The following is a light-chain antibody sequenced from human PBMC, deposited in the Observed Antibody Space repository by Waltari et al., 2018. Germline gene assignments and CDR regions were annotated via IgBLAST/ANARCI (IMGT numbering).Light chain of an antibody. J-gene: IGKJ1*01. CDR3: QQFNSYSWT. CDR1: QNILRY. CDR2: RAS. Sequence: DIQLTQSPSTLSASVGDRVTITCRASQNILRYLAWYQQKPGKAPELLIYRASNLQSGVPLRFSGSGSGTEFTLTISGLQPDDSATYYCQQFNSYSWTFGQGTKVEIK. V-gene: IGKV1-5*03.